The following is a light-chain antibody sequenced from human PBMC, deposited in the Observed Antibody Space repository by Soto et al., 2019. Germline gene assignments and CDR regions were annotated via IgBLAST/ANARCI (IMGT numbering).Light chain of an antibody. Sequence: QSVLTQPPSASGSPGQSVTISCTGTSSDIGGNNFVSWYQHHPGKAPKLMLYDVIKRPSGVPARFSGSKSGNTASLTVSGLQAEDEADYYCSSYGGSNNFVVFGGGTKVIVL. CDR3: SSYGGSNNFVV. J-gene: IGLJ2*01. CDR1: SSDIGGNNF. V-gene: IGLV2-8*01. CDR2: DVI.